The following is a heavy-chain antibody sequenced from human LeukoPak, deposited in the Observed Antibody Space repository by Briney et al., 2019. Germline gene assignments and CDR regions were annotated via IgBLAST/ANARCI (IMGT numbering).Heavy chain of an antibody. CDR2: INPSGGST. D-gene: IGHD4-17*01. J-gene: IGHJ6*03. CDR1: GYTFTSYY. Sequence: ASVKVSCKASGYTFTSYYMHWVRQAPGQGLEWMGIINPSGGSTSYAQKFQGRVTMTRDMSTSTVYMELSSLRSEDTAVYYCARYTHGDYSYYYYYYYMDVWGKGTTVTVSS. CDR3: ARYTHGDYSYYYYYYYMDV. V-gene: IGHV1-46*01.